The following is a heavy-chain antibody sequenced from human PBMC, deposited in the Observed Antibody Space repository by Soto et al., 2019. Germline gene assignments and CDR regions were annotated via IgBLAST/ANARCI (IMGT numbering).Heavy chain of an antibody. J-gene: IGHJ4*02. CDR3: AGDQERVVDYYFDY. D-gene: IGHD1-1*01. Sequence: QVQLVESGGGVVQPGRSLRLSCAASGFTFSSYAMHWVRQAPGKGLEWVAVISYDGSNKYYADSVKGRFTISRDNSKNTLYLQMNSLRAEDTAVYYCAGDQERVVDYYFDYWGQGTLVTVSS. V-gene: IGHV3-30-3*01. CDR2: ISYDGSNK. CDR1: GFTFSSYA.